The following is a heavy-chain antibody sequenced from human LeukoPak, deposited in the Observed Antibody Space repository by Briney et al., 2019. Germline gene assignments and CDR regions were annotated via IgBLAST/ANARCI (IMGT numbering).Heavy chain of an antibody. D-gene: IGHD1-26*01. CDR1: GYTFTGYH. Sequence: SVKVSCKASGYTFTGYHMHWVRQAPGQGLEWMGGIIPTFDTADYAQKFQGRVTITADESTSTAYMELSSLRSEDTAVFYCARISLGAIWGYYYGMDVWGQGTTVTVSS. CDR3: ARISLGAIWGYYYGMDV. CDR2: IIPTFDTA. J-gene: IGHJ6*02. V-gene: IGHV1-69*13.